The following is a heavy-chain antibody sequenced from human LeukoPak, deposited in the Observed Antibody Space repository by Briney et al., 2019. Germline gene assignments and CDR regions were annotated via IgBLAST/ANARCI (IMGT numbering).Heavy chain of an antibody. Sequence: SETLSLTCTVSTYSISIYYYSGFLQPPPKSLLWFVYIYYCGSTNYNPSLKSRVTISVDTSKNQFSLKLSSMTAADTPVYYCARENYDILTGYYPHFDYWGQGTLVTVSS. V-gene: IGHV4-59*01. CDR3: ARENYDILTGYYPHFDY. CDR2: IYYCGST. J-gene: IGHJ4*02. D-gene: IGHD3-9*01. CDR1: TYSISIYY.